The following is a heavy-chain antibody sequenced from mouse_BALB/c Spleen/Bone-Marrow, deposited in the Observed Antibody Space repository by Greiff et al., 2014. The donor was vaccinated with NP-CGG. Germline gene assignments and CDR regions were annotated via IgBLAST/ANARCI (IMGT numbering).Heavy chain of an antibody. CDR1: GYTFTSYY. CDR2: IYPGNVNT. J-gene: IGHJ3*01. Sequence: QVQLQQSGPELVKPGASVRISCKASGYTFTSYYIHWVKQRPGQGLEWIGWIYPGNVNTKYNEKFKGKATLTADKSSSTAYMQLSSLTSEDSAAYFCARGNGGAWFAYWGQGTLVTVSA. CDR3: ARGNGGAWFAY. V-gene: IGHV1S56*01.